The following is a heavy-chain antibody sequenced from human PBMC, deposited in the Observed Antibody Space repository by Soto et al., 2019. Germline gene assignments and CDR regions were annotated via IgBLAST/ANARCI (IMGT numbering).Heavy chain of an antibody. CDR2: IYHSGSA. V-gene: IGHV4-59*01. J-gene: IGHJ4*02. Sequence: QEQLQESGPGLVKPSETLSLTFTLSGGSISSFYWSWIRQPPGKGLEWIGHIYHSGSANYNPSLKSRVTLSVDTSQNQFSLKLSSVTAADTAVYFCARDRSAGGLDSWGQGTLVTVSS. CDR1: GGSISSFY. D-gene: IGHD6-25*01. CDR3: ARDRSAGGLDS.